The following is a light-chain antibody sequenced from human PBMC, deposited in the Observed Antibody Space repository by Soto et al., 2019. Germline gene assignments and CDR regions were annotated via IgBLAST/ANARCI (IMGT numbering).Light chain of an antibody. CDR3: QQRDNWPWT. CDR2: DAS. J-gene: IGKJ1*01. CDR1: RRVSSY. V-gene: IGKV3-11*01. Sequence: ETVLTQSPATLSLSPVDRATLSCRASRRVSSYLAWYQQKAGQAPRLLIYDASNRAAGTPARFSGSGSGTDFTLTISSLEPEDFAVYYCQQRDNWPWTFGQGTKVDIK.